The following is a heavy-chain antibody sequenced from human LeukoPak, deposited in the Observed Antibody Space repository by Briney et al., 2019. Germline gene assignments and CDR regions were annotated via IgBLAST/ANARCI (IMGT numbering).Heavy chain of an antibody. Sequence: PGGSLRLSCAASRFTFSSYEMNWVRQAPGKGLEWVANIKEDGSEKYYVDSVKGRFTISRDNAKNSLYLQMNSLRAEDTAVYHCASGAWQWLPSPHFDYCGQGTLVTVS. D-gene: IGHD6-19*01. J-gene: IGHJ4*02. CDR2: IKEDGSEK. CDR1: RFTFSSYE. CDR3: ASGAWQWLPSPHFDY. V-gene: IGHV3-7*01.